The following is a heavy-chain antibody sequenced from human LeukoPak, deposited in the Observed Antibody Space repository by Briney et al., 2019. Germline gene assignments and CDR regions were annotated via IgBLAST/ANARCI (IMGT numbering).Heavy chain of an antibody. CDR3: ARSPGGDFDY. D-gene: IGHD3-10*01. J-gene: IGHJ4*02. Sequence: SETLSLTCAVYGGSFSGHYWSWIRQPPGKGLEWIGEINHSGSTNYNPSLKSRVTISVDTSKNQFSLKVTSVTAADTAVYYCARSPGGDFDYWGQGTLVTVSS. CDR2: INHSGST. V-gene: IGHV4-34*01. CDR1: GGSFSGHY.